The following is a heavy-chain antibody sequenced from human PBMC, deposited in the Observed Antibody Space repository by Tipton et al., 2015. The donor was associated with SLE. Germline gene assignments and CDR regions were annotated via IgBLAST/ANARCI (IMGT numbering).Heavy chain of an antibody. J-gene: IGHJ4*02. Sequence: SLRLSCTASGFTFSNYGMHWLRQAPGKGLEWVTFIRYDGSSQHYADSVRGRFTISKDNSRNALFLQMNSLKPEDTAVYYCAKGFEYGTDYWGQGTLVTVSS. V-gene: IGHV3-30*02. CDR3: AKGFEYGTDY. CDR1: GFTFSNYG. D-gene: IGHD2/OR15-2a*01. CDR2: IRYDGSSQ.